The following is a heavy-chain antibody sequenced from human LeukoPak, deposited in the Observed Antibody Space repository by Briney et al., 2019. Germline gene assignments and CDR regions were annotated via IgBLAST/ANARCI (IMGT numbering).Heavy chain of an antibody. CDR2: IYYSGST. V-gene: IGHV4-31*03. CDR3: ARGGQGVVVPAAIRGDNWFDP. Sequence: PSQTLSLTCTVSGGSISSGGYYWSWIRQHPGQGLEWIGYIYYSGSTYYNPSLKSRVTISVDTSKNQFSLKLSSVTAADTAVYYCARGGQGVVVPAAIRGDNWFDPWGQGTLVTVSS. D-gene: IGHD2-2*02. J-gene: IGHJ5*02. CDR1: GGSISSGGYY.